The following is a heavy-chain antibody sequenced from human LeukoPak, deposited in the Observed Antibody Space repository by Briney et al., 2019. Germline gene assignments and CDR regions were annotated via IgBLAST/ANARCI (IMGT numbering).Heavy chain of an antibody. J-gene: IGHJ4*02. CDR3: ASDKGYSNNYFDY. Sequence: SETLSLTCTVSGGSISATGYYWAWIRQPPGKGLQWIASIYYSGSTYYNSSLKSRVTISVDTSKNQFSLKLSSMTAADTAVYYCASDKGYSNNYFDYWGQGTLVTVSS. CDR1: GGSISATGYY. V-gene: IGHV4-39*02. CDR2: IYYSGST. D-gene: IGHD6-13*01.